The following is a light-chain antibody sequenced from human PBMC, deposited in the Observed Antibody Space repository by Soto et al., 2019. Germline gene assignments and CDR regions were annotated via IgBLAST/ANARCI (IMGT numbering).Light chain of an antibody. J-gene: IGLJ1*01. CDR2: EVS. Sequence: QSVLTQPPSASGSPGQSVTISCTGTSSDVGGYDYVSWYQQHPGKAPKLMIYEVSNRPSGVSNRFSGSKSGNTASLTISGLQAEDEADYYCSSYTSGSTYVFGTGTKVTVL. CDR1: SSDVGGYDY. CDR3: SSYTSGSTYV. V-gene: IGLV2-14*01.